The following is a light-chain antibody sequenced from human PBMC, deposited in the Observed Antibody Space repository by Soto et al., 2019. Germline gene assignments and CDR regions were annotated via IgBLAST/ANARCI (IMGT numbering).Light chain of an antibody. CDR1: QAVYSSL. CDR3: PQYGNAPST. Sequence: ETVLTQSPGTLSLSPGEGATLSCRATQAVYSSLVAWDQQKPGQAPRLLRDGASRRATVSPDMFSGSGSGTDFTLSSSRLEVADFAVYQCPQYGNAPSTFGQGTRLEIK. CDR2: GAS. V-gene: IGKV3-20*01. J-gene: IGKJ5*01.